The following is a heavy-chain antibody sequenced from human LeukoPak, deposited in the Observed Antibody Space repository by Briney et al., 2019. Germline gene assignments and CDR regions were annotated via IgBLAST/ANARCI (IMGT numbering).Heavy chain of an antibody. J-gene: IGHJ6*02. V-gene: IGHV4-4*02. CDR1: GGSISSSNW. Sequence: SETLSLTCAVSGGSISSSNWWSWVRQPPGKGLEWIGEIYHSGSTNYNPSLKSRVTISVDKSKNQFSLKLSSVTAADTAVYYCARPQSYGYYYGMDVWGQGTTVTVSS. CDR3: ARPQSYGYYYGMDV. D-gene: IGHD5-18*01. CDR2: IYHSGST.